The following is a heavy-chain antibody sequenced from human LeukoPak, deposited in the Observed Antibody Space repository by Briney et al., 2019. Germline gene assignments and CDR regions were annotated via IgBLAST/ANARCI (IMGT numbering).Heavy chain of an antibody. CDR2: IIPIFGTA. Sequence: SVKVSCKASGGTFSSYAISWVRQAPGQGLEWMGGIIPIFGTANYAQKFQGRVTITTDESTSTAYMELSSPRSEDTAVYYCARDFGGYCSSSNCYLGWLDYWGQGTLVTVSS. J-gene: IGHJ4*02. CDR1: GGTFSSYA. V-gene: IGHV1-69*05. D-gene: IGHD2-2*01. CDR3: ARDFGGYCSSSNCYLGWLDY.